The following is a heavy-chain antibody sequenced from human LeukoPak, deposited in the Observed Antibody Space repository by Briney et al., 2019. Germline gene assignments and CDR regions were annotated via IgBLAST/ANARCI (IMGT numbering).Heavy chain of an antibody. CDR3: ARGRAYCSGGSCYNWFDP. CDR1: GYTFTSYD. V-gene: IGHV1-8*03. Sequence: ASVKVSCKASGYTFTSYDINWVRQATGQGLEWMGWMNPNSGNTGYAQKFQGRVTITRNTSISTAYMELSSLRSEDTAVYYCARGRAYCSGGSCYNWFDPWGQGTLVTVSS. J-gene: IGHJ5*02. D-gene: IGHD2-15*01. CDR2: MNPNSGNT.